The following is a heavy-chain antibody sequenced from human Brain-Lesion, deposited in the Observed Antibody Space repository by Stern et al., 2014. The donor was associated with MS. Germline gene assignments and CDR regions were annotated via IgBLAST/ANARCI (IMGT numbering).Heavy chain of an antibody. CDR3: AISSSRYYFDS. Sequence: VPLLESGGTLVKPGGSLRLSCAASGFIFRDSYMNWLRPAPGPRLASVSYISTTASTIYYADSVKGRFTISRDNTKNSLFLQMSSLRAEDTAVYYCAISSSRYYFDSWGLGTLVTVSS. J-gene: IGHJ4*02. CDR1: GFIFRDSY. CDR2: ISTTASTI. D-gene: IGHD2-2*01. V-gene: IGHV3-11*01.